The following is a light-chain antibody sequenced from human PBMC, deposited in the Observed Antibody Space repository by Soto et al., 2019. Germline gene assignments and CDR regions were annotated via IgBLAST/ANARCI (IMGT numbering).Light chain of an antibody. J-gene: IGKJ3*01. CDR3: QQYDSSPSSFT. V-gene: IGKV3-20*01. CDR1: QGVSGSS. CDR2: GAS. Sequence: EIVLTQSPGTLSLSPGERATLSCRASQGVSGSSLAWYQQKPGQAPRLLIYGASSRATGIPDRFSGSGSGTDFTLTINRLEPEDFAVYYCQQYDSSPSSFTFGPGTKVDIK.